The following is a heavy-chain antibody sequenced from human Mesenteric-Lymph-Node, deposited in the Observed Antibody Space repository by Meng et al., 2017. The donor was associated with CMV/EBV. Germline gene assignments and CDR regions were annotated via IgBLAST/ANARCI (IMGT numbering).Heavy chain of an antibody. CDR3: AKDGGPTTMSYKGMDV. D-gene: IGHD1-26*01. V-gene: IGHV1-18*01. Sequence: ASVKVSCKTSGYNFINYGISWVRQAPGQGLEWMGWINPYNGHTNYAQMFQGRVTMTTDTSTSTANMELRSLRSDDTALYYCAKDGGPTTMSYKGMDVWGQGTTVTVSS. CDR2: INPYNGHT. J-gene: IGHJ6*02. CDR1: GYNFINYG.